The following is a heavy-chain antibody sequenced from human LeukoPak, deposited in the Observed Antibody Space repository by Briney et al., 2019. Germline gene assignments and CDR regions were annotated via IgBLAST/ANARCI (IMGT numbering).Heavy chain of an antibody. CDR3: ARALRGSGNDAFDI. J-gene: IGHJ3*02. CDR2: IIPILGIA. V-gene: IGHV1-69*04. D-gene: IGHD3-10*01. CDR1: GGTFSSYA. Sequence: ASVKVSCKASGGTFSSYAISWVRQAPGQGLEWMGRIIPILGIANYAQKFQGRVTITADKSTSTAYMELSSLRSEDTAVYYCARALRGSGNDAFDIWGQGTMVTVSS.